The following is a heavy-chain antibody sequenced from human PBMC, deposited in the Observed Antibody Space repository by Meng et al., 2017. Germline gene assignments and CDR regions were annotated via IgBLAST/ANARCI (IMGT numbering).Heavy chain of an antibody. CDR3: ARKYSSGWSDGSGAFDI. CDR1: GGSISSYY. J-gene: IGHJ3*02. V-gene: IGHV4-4*07. D-gene: IGHD6-19*01. CDR2: IYTSGST. Sequence: SDTLSLTCTASGGSISSYYWSWIRQPAGKGLEWIGRIYTSGSTNYNPSLKGRVTMSVDTSKNQFSLKLSSVTAADTAVYYCARKYSSGWSDGSGAFDIWGQGTMVTVSS.